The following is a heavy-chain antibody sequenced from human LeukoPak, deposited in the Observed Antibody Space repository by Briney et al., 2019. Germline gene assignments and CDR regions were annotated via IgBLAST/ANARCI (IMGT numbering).Heavy chain of an antibody. CDR1: GFTFSSYW. D-gene: IGHD3-22*01. CDR2: IKSDGST. CDR3: ARAPSEIGGYYPEYFRH. V-gene: IGHV3-74*01. Sequence: GGSLRLSCAASGFTFSSYWMHWVRQAPGKGLVWVSRIKSDGSTNYAASVKGRFTISRDNAKNTVSLQMNSLRAEDTGVYYCARAPSEIGGYYPEYFRHWGQGTLVTVSS. J-gene: IGHJ1*01.